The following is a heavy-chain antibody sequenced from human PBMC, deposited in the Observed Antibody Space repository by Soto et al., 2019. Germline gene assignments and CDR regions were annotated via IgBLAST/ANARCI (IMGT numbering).Heavy chain of an antibody. CDR1: GCSLSSTGVG. J-gene: IGHJ4*02. V-gene: IGHV2-5*02. CDR3: AHSDFEWLEAFHY. D-gene: IGHD3-9*01. Sequence: QITLQESGPMLVKPSQTLTLTCTFSGCSLSSTGVGVGWFRQPPGKALEWLAIIYWDDEKRYSPSLRSRLTITKDTSNDQVVLTVTNMDPLDTARYYCAHSDFEWLEAFHYWGQGALVTVSS. CDR2: IYWDDEK.